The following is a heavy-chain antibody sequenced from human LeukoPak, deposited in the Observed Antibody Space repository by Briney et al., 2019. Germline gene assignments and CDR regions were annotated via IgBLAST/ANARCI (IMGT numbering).Heavy chain of an antibody. J-gene: IGHJ5*02. V-gene: IGHV2-5*01. CDR3: AHIPPYYDFWSGYYSVITNWFDP. Sequence: SGPTLVKPTQTLTLTCTFSGFSLSTSGVGVGWIRQPPGKALEWLALIYWNDDKRYSPSLKSRLTITKDTSKNQVVLTMTNMDPVDTATYYCAHIPPYYDFWSGYYSVITNWFDPWGQGTLVTVSS. CDR1: GFSLSTSGVG. D-gene: IGHD3-3*01. CDR2: IYWNDDK.